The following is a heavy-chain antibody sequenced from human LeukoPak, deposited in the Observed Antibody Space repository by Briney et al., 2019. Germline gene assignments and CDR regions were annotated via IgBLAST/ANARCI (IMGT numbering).Heavy chain of an antibody. CDR1: GCSISSGYY. CDR3: ARASYSYDISGWVPFDY. V-gene: IGHV4-61*02. CDR2: IYTSGST. D-gene: IGHD3-22*01. J-gene: IGHJ4*02. Sequence: PSETLSLTCTVSGCSISSGYYWSWIRQPAGKGLEWVGRIYTSGSTTYNPSLKSRVTISGDTSENQFSLRLSSVTAADTAVYYCARASYSYDISGWVPFDYWGQGTLVTVSS.